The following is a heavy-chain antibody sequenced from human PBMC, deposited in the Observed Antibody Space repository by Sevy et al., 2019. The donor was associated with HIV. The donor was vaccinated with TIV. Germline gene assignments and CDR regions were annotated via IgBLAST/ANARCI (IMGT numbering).Heavy chain of an antibody. CDR2: ISAYNGNT. J-gene: IGHJ3*02. Sequence: ASVKVSCKASGYTFTSYGISWVRQAPGQGLEWMGWISAYNGNTNYAQKLQGRVTMTTDTSTSTAYMELRSLRSDDTAMYYCARDKIMITFGGVIAQDAFDIWGQGTMVTVSS. CDR1: GYTFTSYG. D-gene: IGHD3-16*02. V-gene: IGHV1-18*01. CDR3: ARDKIMITFGGVIAQDAFDI.